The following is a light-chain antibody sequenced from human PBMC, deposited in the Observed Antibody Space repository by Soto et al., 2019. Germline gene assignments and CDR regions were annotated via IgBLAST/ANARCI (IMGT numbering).Light chain of an antibody. CDR2: DVS. J-gene: IGLJ1*01. Sequence: SALPKPASGNRFPGRWITISKTRTSSDVGGYNYVSWYQQHPGKAPKLMISDVSNRPSGVSYRFSGSKSGNTASLTISGLQAEDEADYYCSSFTSSSTLVFGTGTKVTVL. CDR3: SSFTSSSTLV. V-gene: IGLV2-14*01. CDR1: SSDVGGYNY.